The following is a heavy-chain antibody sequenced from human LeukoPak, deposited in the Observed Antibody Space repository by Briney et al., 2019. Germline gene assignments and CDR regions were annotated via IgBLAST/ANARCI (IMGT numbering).Heavy chain of an antibody. V-gene: IGHV3-64*01. CDR3: ARVSGSYDY. CDR1: GFTFSSYA. D-gene: IGHD1-26*01. Sequence: GGSLRLSCAASGFTFSSYAMHWVRQAPGKGLEYVSAICSNGGSTYYANSVKGRFTISRDNSKNTLYLQMGSLRAEDRSVYYCARVSGSYDYWGQGTVVTVSS. CDR2: ICSNGGST. J-gene: IGHJ4*02.